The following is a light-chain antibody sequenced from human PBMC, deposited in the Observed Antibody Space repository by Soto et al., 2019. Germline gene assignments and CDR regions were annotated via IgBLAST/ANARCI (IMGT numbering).Light chain of an antibody. V-gene: IGKV3-20*01. J-gene: IGKJ4*01. CDR2: DAS. CDR1: QSVRSNY. CDR3: QLYGSSPLT. Sequence: EIVLTQSPDTLSLSPGERATLSCRASQSVRSNYLAWYQQKPGQAPRFLIYDASSRATGIPDRFSGSGSGTDFTLTISRLEPEDFAVYYCQLYGSSPLTFGGGTKVDI.